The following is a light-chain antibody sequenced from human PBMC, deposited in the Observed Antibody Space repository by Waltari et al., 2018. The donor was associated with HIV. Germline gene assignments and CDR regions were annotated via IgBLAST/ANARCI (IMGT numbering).Light chain of an antibody. CDR1: GSNIGSNS. CDR3: AAWDDSLSGPV. CDR2: RNN. V-gene: IGLV1-47*01. J-gene: IGLJ3*02. Sequence: QSILTQPPSTSGTPGQRVTISCSGSGSNIGSNSVSWYHLLLGTAPKLLIYRNNPRPSGVPDRFSGSTSATSASLAIGGLRSEDEADYYCAAWDDSLSGPVFGGGTKLTVL.